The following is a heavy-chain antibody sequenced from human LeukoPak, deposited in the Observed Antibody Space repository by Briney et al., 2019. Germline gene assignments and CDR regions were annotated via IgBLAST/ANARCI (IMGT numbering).Heavy chain of an antibody. CDR2: ISAYNGNT. CDR1: GYTFTSYG. CDR3: ARDRTMVRGVTQEIDY. J-gene: IGHJ4*02. Sequence: ASVKVSCKASGYTFTSYGISWVRQAPGQGLEWMGWISAYNGNTNYAQKLQGRVTMTTDTSTSTAYMELRSLRSGDTAVYYCARDRTMVRGVTQEIDYWGQGTLVTVSS. D-gene: IGHD3-10*01. V-gene: IGHV1-18*01.